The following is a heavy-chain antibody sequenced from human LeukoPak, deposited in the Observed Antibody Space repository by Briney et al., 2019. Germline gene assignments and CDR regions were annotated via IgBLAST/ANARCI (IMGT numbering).Heavy chain of an antibody. CDR1: GYTFTGYY. D-gene: IGHD5-12*01. CDR3: ARDPGYSGYPYYFDY. J-gene: IGHJ4*02. Sequence: ASVKVSCKASGYTFTGYYMHWVRQAPGQGLEWMGWINPNSGGTNYAQKFQGRVTMTRDTSISTAYMELSRLRSDDTAVYYCARDPGYSGYPYYFDYWGQGTLVTVSS. CDR2: INPNSGGT. V-gene: IGHV1-2*02.